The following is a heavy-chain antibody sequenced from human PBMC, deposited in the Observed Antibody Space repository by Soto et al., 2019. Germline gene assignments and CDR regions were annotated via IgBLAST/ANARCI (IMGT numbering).Heavy chain of an antibody. CDR2: IYYSGST. V-gene: IGHV4-39*01. J-gene: IGHJ3*02. CDR3: ARRVEIVVVVAATLTGDAFDI. CDR1: GGSISSSSYY. D-gene: IGHD2-15*01. Sequence: SETLSLTCTVSGGSISSSSYYWGWIRQPPGKGLEWIGSIYYSGSTYYNPSLKSRVTISVDTSKNQFSLKLSSVTAADTAVYYCARRVEIVVVVAATLTGDAFDIWGQGTMVTVSS.